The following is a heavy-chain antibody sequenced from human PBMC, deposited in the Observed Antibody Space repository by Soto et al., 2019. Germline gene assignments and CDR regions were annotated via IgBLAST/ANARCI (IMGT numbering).Heavy chain of an antibody. D-gene: IGHD3-10*01. CDR1: GFTFSSYA. Sequence: GGSLRLSCAAPGFTFSSYAMSWVRQAPGKGLEWVSGIYTGGRTFYADSVQGRFTISRDSSKNTLYLQMNSLRAEDTAIYYCARGRFTYGPGYFDNWGQGTLVTVSS. CDR2: IYTGGRT. CDR3: ARGRFTYGPGYFDN. V-gene: IGHV3-66*01. J-gene: IGHJ4*02.